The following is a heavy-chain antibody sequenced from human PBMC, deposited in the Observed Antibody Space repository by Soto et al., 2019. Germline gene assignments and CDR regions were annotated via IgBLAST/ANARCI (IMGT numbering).Heavy chain of an antibody. CDR2: IHNDGSRT. CDR1: GFTFSYYW. Sequence: EVQLVESGGGLVQPGESLRLSCAASGFTFSYYWMHWVRQTPGKGLLWVSHIHNDGSRTIYADSVKGRFTLSRDNARNTVYLQMNSLRDDDTAVYYCARADRGAFDLWGQGTAFTVSS. D-gene: IGHD1-26*01. V-gene: IGHV3-74*01. J-gene: IGHJ3*01. CDR3: ARADRGAFDL.